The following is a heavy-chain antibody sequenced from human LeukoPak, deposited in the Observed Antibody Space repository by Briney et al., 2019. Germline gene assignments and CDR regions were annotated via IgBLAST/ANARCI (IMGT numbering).Heavy chain of an antibody. CDR1: GGSISSSSSYY. Sequence: PSETLSLTCTVSGGSISSSSSYYWGWIRQPPGKGLEWIGSIYYTGDTYYNSSLKSRVTISVDTSKNQFSLKLSSVTAADTAVYYCASFTYYDFWSGYYNYWYFDLWGRGTLVTVSS. D-gene: IGHD3-3*01. V-gene: IGHV4-39*01. CDR3: ASFTYYDFWSGYYNYWYFDL. CDR2: IYYTGDT. J-gene: IGHJ2*01.